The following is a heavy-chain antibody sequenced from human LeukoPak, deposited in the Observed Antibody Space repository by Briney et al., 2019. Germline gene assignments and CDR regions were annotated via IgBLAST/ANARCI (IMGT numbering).Heavy chain of an antibody. CDR3: ARELLSSPIHILTGYYPDAFDI. V-gene: IGHV3-21*01. J-gene: IGHJ3*02. CDR2: ISSSSSYI. CDR1: GFTFSSYS. Sequence: GGSLRLSCAASGFTFSSYSMNWVRQAPGKGLEWVSSISSSSSYIYYADSVKGRFTISRDNAKNSLYLQMNSLRAEDTAVYYCARELLSSPIHILTGYYPDAFDIWGQGTMVTVSS. D-gene: IGHD3-9*01.